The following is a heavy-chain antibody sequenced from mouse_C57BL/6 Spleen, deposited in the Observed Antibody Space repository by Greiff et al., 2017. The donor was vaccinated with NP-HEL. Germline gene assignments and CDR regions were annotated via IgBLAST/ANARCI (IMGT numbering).Heavy chain of an antibody. Sequence: QVTLKVSGPGILQPSQTLSLTCSFSGFSLSTSNMGIGWIRQPSGKDLEWLAHIWWNDDKYYNPSLKSRLTISKDTSNNQVFLKITSVDTADTATYYCVWNGYYGSSLYYAMDDWGQGTSVTVSS. CDR1: GFSLSTSNMG. J-gene: IGHJ4*01. CDR3: VWNGYYGSSLYYAMDD. CDR2: IWWNDDK. D-gene: IGHD1-1*01. V-gene: IGHV8-5*01.